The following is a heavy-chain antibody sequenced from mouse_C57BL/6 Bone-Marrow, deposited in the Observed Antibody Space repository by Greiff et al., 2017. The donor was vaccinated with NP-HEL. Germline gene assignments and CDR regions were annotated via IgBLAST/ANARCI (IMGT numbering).Heavy chain of an antibody. CDR2: IYPGDGDT. J-gene: IGHJ4*01. V-gene: IGHV1-82*01. D-gene: IGHD1-1*01. CDR3: ARYHYYGSSDYYAMDY. Sequence: QVQLKQSGPELVKPGASVKISCKASGYAFSSSWMNWVKQRPGKGLEWIGRIYPGDGDTNYNGKFKGKATLTADKSSSTAYIQLSSLTTEDSAVYFCARYHYYGSSDYYAMDYWGQGTSVTVSS. CDR1: GYAFSSSW.